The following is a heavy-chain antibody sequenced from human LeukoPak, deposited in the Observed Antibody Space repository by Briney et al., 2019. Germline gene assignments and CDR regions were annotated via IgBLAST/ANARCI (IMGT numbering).Heavy chain of an antibody. J-gene: IGHJ4*02. D-gene: IGHD5-18*01. CDR1: GGSFSGYY. Sequence: SETLSLTCAVYGGSFSGYYWSWIRQPPGKGLEWIGEIYHSGSTNYNPSLKSRVTISVDKSKNQFSLKLSSVTAADTAVYYCARDMYSYNLDAEYWGQGTLVTVSS. V-gene: IGHV4-34*01. CDR2: IYHSGST. CDR3: ARDMYSYNLDAEY.